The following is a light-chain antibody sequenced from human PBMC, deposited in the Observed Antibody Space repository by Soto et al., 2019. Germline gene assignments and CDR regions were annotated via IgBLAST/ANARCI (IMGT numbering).Light chain of an antibody. CDR1: SSDVGGYNY. Sequence: QSALTQPASVSGSPGQSITISCTGTSSDVGGYNYVSWHQQHPGKAPNLMIYDVSNRPSGVSDRFGGSKFGNAAPLTIAGLQAEDEADYYCSSYTSSSTLVFGGGTKLTVL. CDR2: DVS. J-gene: IGLJ3*02. V-gene: IGLV2-14*01. CDR3: SSYTSSSTLV.